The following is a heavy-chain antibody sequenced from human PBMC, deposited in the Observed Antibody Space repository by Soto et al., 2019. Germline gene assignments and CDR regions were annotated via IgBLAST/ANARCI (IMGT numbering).Heavy chain of an antibody. V-gene: IGHV1-2*04. CDR3: ARAAQYCSGGSCYPLSLFDY. Sequence: ASVKVSCKASGYTFTGYYMHWVRQAPGQGLEWMGWINPNSGGTNYAQKFQGWVTMTRDTSISTAYMELSRLRSDDTAVYYCARAAQYCSGGSCYPLSLFDYRGQGTLVTVSS. J-gene: IGHJ4*02. CDR2: INPNSGGT. CDR1: GYTFTGYY. D-gene: IGHD2-15*01.